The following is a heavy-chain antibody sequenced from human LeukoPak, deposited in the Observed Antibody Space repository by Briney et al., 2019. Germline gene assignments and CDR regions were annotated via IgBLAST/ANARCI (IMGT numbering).Heavy chain of an antibody. V-gene: IGHV3-7*01. CDR2: IKEDGSEK. CDR3: ARDSGYGRY. CDR1: GFTFSSYW. J-gene: IGHJ4*02. Sequence: GGSLRLSCAASGFTFSSYWMSWVRQAPGKGLEWVANIKEDGSEKQYVDSVKGRFTISRNNAKNSLYLQMNSLRAEDTAVYYCARDSGYGRYWGQGTLVTVSS. D-gene: IGHD5-12*01.